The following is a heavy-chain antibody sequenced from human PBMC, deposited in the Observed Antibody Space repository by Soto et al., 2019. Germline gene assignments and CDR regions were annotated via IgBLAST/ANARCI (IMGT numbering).Heavy chain of an antibody. V-gene: IGHV3-30*02. CDR3: AKRTATSATDGDNGMDV. CDR2: ISSGASRN. CDR1: GFTFSSYG. Sequence: PGGSLRLSCAASGFTFSSYGMHWVRQAPGKGLEWVAYISSGASRNQYADSVKGRFTISRDNSKNTLYLQMISLTSEDTAVYYCAKRTATSATDGDNGMDVWGQGTTVTVSS. D-gene: IGHD2-15*01. J-gene: IGHJ6*02.